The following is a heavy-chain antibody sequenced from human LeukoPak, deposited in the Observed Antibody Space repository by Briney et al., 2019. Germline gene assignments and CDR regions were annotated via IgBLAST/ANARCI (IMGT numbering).Heavy chain of an antibody. V-gene: IGHV3-7*01. J-gene: IGHJ4*02. CDR1: GFTFSSYW. D-gene: IGHD2-15*01. Sequence: GGSLRLPCAASGFTFSSYWMSWVRQAPGKGLEWVANIKQDGSEKYYVDSVKGRFTISRDNAKNSLYLQMNSLRAEDTAVYYCARVDDGVVVVGEYYFDYWGQGTLVTVSS. CDR2: IKQDGSEK. CDR3: ARVDDGVVVVGEYYFDY.